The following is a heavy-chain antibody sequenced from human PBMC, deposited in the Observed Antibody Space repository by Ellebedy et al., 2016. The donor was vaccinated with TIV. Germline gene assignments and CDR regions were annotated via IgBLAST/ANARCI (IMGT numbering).Heavy chain of an antibody. J-gene: IGHJ4*02. CDR3: ARDLRYGSGSYDPLGY. CDR1: GFTFSSYS. D-gene: IGHD3-10*01. V-gene: IGHV3-21*01. Sequence: GGSLRLXXAASGFTFSSYSMNWVRQAPGKGLEWVSSISSSSSYIYYADSVKGRFTISRDNAKNSLYLQMNSLRAEDTAVYYCARDLRYGSGSYDPLGYWGQGTLVTVSS. CDR2: ISSSSSYI.